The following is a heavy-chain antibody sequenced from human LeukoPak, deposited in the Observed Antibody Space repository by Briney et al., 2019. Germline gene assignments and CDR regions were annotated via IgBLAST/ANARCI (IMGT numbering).Heavy chain of an antibody. V-gene: IGHV1-46*01. D-gene: IGHD3-10*01. Sequence: ASVKVSCKASGYTFTSYYMHWVRQAPGQGLEWMGVINPSGGSTSYAQKFQGRVTMTRDTSTSTVYMELSSLRSEDTAVYYCARDQSYGSGRGLYYYYGMDVWGQGTTVTVSS. CDR1: GYTFTSYY. CDR3: ARDQSYGSGRGLYYYYGMDV. CDR2: INPSGGST. J-gene: IGHJ6*02.